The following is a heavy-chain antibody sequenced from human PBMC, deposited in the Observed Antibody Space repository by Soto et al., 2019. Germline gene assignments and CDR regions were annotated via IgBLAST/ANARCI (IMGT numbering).Heavy chain of an antibody. Sequence: GGSLRLSCAASGFTFSNAWMSWVRQAPGKGLEWVGRIKSKTDGGTTDYAAPVKGRFTISRDDSKNTLYLQMNSLKTEDTAVYYCTTALLAYCGGDCYPYWGQGTLVTLSS. CDR3: TTALLAYCGGDCYPY. J-gene: IGHJ4*02. V-gene: IGHV3-15*01. CDR2: IKSKTDGGTT. CDR1: GFTFSNAW. D-gene: IGHD2-21*02.